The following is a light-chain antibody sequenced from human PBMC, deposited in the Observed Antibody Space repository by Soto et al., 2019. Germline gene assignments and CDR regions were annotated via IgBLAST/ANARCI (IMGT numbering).Light chain of an antibody. J-gene: IGKJ5*01. CDR2: GAS. Sequence: EIVLTQSPATLSLSPGERATLSCRASQSVNYYLAWYQQKPGQAPRLLIYGASNRATGIPERFTGSGSGTDFTLTISRLETQDSAMYYCQQYVISVTFGQGTRLEIK. CDR3: QQYVISVT. V-gene: IGKV3-20*01. CDR1: QSVNYY.